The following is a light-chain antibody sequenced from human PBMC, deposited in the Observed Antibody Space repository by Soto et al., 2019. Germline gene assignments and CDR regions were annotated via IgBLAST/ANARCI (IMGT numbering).Light chain of an antibody. Sequence: QSALTQPASVSGSPGQSITISCIGTSSDVGGYNYVSWYQQHPGKAPKLMLYEVSNRPSGVSNRFSGSKSSNTASLTISGLQPEDEADYYCSSYTRSTTEVFGGGTKLTVL. CDR3: SSYTRSTTEV. V-gene: IGLV2-14*01. CDR2: EVS. J-gene: IGLJ2*01. CDR1: SSDVGGYNY.